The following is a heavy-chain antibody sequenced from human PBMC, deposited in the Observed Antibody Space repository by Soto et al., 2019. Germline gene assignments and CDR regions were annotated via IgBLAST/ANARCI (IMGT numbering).Heavy chain of an antibody. D-gene: IGHD3-3*01. Sequence: QVQLVQSGAEVKKPGSSVKVSCKASGGTFSSYAISWVRQAPGQGLEWMGGIIPIFGTANYAQKFQGRVTITADESTSTAYRELSSLRSEDTAVYYCARGGVITIFGVVISPSLGMDVWGQGTTVTVSS. CDR2: IIPIFGTA. V-gene: IGHV1-69*01. CDR3: ARGGVITIFGVVISPSLGMDV. CDR1: GGTFSSYA. J-gene: IGHJ6*02.